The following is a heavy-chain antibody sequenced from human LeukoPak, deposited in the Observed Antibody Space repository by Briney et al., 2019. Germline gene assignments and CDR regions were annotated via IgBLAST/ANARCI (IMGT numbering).Heavy chain of an antibody. CDR3: ARDPQAVAGRRSYYYYYMDV. V-gene: IGHV4-4*07. J-gene: IGHJ6*03. CDR1: GGSISSYY. D-gene: IGHD6-19*01. CDR2: IYTSGST. Sequence: PSETLSLTCTVSGGSISSYYWSWIRQPAGKGLEWIGRIYTSGSTNYNPSLKSRVTMSVDTSKNQFSLKLSSVTAADTAVYYCARDPQAVAGRRSYYYYYMDVWSKGTTVTVSS.